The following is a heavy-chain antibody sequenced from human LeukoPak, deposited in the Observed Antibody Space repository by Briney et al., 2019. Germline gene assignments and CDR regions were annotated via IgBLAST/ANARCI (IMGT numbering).Heavy chain of an antibody. D-gene: IGHD6-13*01. CDR3: ARGYSSTGFDY. CDR2: IKQDGSEK. J-gene: IGHJ4*02. V-gene: IGHV3-7*04. CDR1: GFIFSSYW. Sequence: PGGSLRLSCAASGFIFSSYWMSWVRQAPGKGLEWVANIKQDGSEKYYVDSVKGRFTISRDNAKNSLYLQMNSLRAEDTAVYYCARGYSSTGFDYWGQGTLVTVSS.